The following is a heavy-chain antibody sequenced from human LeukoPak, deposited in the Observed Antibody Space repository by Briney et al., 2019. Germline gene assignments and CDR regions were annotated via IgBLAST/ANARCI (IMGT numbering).Heavy chain of an antibody. V-gene: IGHV3-23*01. CDR2: ISANAAST. CDR3: AKVGGSGSYFPDY. CDR1: GFTFSSYA. J-gene: IGHJ4*02. Sequence: PGGSLRLSCAASGFTFSSYAMSWVRQAPGKGLEWVSAISANAASTYNADSVKGRFTISRDSSRNTVYLQMNSLRAEDTAVYYCAKVGGSGSYFPDYWGQGTLVTVSS. D-gene: IGHD3-10*01.